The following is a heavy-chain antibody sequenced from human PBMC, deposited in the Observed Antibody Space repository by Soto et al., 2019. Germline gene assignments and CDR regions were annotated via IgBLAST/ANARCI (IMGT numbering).Heavy chain of an antibody. V-gene: IGHV1-3*01. J-gene: IGHJ4*02. CDR1: GYTFTSYA. CDR2: INAGNGNT. Sequence: GFSVKVSCNASGYTFTSYAMHWVRQAPGQKHEWMGWINAGNGNTKYSQKFQGRVTITRDTSASTAYMELSSLRSEATAVYFCARAVTATSLSSFDYWGQRTLVTDS. CDR3: ARAVTATSLSSFDY. D-gene: IGHD2-21*02.